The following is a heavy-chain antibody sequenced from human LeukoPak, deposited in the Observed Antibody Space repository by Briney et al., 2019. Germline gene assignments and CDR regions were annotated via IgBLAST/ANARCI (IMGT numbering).Heavy chain of an antibody. CDR2: ISGSSSNT. CDR3: ARTSYDSTWAMDFFDF. Sequence: GGSLRLSCAASGFTVSSNYMNWIRQAPGKGLEWVSYISGSSSNTKYADSVKGRFTISRDNAKNSLYLQMNSLRAEDTAVYYCARTSYDSTWAMDFFDFWGQGSLVTVSS. J-gene: IGHJ4*02. CDR1: GFTVSSNY. D-gene: IGHD3-22*01. V-gene: IGHV3-11*06.